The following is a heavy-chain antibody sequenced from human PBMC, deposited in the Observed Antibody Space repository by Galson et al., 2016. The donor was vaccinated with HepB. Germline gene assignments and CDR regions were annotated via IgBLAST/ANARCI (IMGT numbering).Heavy chain of an antibody. CDR2: ISHDATVQ. D-gene: IGHD6-25*01. CDR3: ATEGGTSGRAGYFDS. CDR1: GFTFSAYP. Sequence: SLRLSCAASGFTFSAYPMHWVRQTPGKGLEWVARISHDATVQSFVDSVKGRFTISRDDSDNTVYLEMNTVKSEDTALYYCATEGGTSGRAGYFDSWGQGTLVTVSS. J-gene: IGHJ4*02. V-gene: IGHV3-30-3*01.